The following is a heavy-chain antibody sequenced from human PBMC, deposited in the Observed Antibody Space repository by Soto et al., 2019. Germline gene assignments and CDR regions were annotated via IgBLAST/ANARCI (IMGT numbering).Heavy chain of an antibody. D-gene: IGHD6-6*01. J-gene: IGHJ5*02. V-gene: IGHV4-30-4*01. CDR1: GGSISSGDYY. Sequence: PSETLSLTCTVSGGSISSGDYYWSLIRQPPGKGLEWIGYIYYSGSTYYSPSLKSRVTISVDTSKNQFSLKLSSVTAADTAVYYCARERPDGARLDPWGQGTLVTVSS. CDR3: ARERPDGARLDP. CDR2: IYYSGST.